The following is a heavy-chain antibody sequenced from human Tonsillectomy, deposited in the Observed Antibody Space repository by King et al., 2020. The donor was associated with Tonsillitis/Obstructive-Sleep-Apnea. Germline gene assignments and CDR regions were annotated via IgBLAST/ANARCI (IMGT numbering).Heavy chain of an antibody. J-gene: IGHJ5*02. D-gene: IGHD6-25*01. CDR3: ASRQRLPYNWFDP. CDR2: INHIRNT. V-gene: IGHV4-34*01. CDR1: GGSFSAYY. Sequence: VQLQQWGAGLLKPSETLSLTCAVYGGSFSAYYWSWIRQPPGKGLEWIGEINHIRNTNYNPSLKSRVTISVDTSKNQFSLKLSSVTAADTAVYSCASRQRLPYNWFDPWGQGTLVTVSS.